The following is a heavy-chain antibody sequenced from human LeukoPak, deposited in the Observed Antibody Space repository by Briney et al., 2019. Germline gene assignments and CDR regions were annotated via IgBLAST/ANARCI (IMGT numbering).Heavy chain of an antibody. CDR1: GGSISSSSYY. CDR3: ARERRRKYYYDSSGTDDAFDI. J-gene: IGHJ3*02. V-gene: IGHV4-39*02. Sequence: SETLSLTCTVSGGSISSSSYYWGWIRQPPGKGLEWIGSIYYSGSTYYNPSLKSRVTISVDTSKNQFSLKLSSVTAADTAVYYCARERRRKYYYDSSGTDDAFDIWGQGTMVTVSS. D-gene: IGHD3-22*01. CDR2: IYYSGST.